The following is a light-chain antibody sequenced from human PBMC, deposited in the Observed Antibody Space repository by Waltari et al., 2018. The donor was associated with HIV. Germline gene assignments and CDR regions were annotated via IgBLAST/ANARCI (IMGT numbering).Light chain of an antibody. Sequence: SYVLTKSPSVSVAPGKTARITCGGKNIGSKSVNLYQQQPGQAPVMVIYHDTDRPSGIPDRFSGSNSEDTATLTIRRVEAGDEADYYCQVWDTNTDQYVIFGGGTNLAV. J-gene: IGLJ2*01. V-gene: IGLV3-21*01. CDR2: HDT. CDR1: NIGSKS. CDR3: QVWDTNTDQYVI.